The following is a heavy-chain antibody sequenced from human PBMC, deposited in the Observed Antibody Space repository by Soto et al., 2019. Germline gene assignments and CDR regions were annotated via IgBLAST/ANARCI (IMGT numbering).Heavy chain of an antibody. CDR3: ARARWFGELLGNWFDP. Sequence: QVQLVQSGAEVKKPGSSVKVSCKASGGTFSSYTISWVRQAPGQGLEWMGRIIHILGIANYAQKFQGRVTITADKSTSTAYMELSSLRSEDTAVYYCARARWFGELLGNWFDPWGQGTLVTVSS. D-gene: IGHD3-10*01. J-gene: IGHJ5*02. CDR1: GGTFSSYT. V-gene: IGHV1-69*02. CDR2: IIHILGIA.